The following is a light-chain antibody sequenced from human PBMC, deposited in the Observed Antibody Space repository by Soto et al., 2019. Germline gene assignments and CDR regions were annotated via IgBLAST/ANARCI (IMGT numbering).Light chain of an antibody. V-gene: IGLV4-69*01. Sequence: QSVLTQSPSASASLGASVKLTCTLSSGHSSYAIAWHQKQPGKGPRYLMDLNNDGSHTKGDGIPDRFSGSSSGAERYLIISSLQSEDEADYYCSAYTARSTLVFGGGTKLTVL. CDR1: SGHSSYA. CDR3: SAYTARSTLV. J-gene: IGLJ3*02. CDR2: LNNDGSH.